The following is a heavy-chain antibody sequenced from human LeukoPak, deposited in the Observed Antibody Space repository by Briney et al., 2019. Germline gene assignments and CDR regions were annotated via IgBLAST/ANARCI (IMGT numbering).Heavy chain of an antibody. CDR3: AKARIPYYSSAGYFDY. CDR2: IRYDGSNK. J-gene: IGHJ4*02. V-gene: IGHV3-30*02. Sequence: PGGSLRLSCAASGFTFSSYGMHWVRQAPGKGLEWVAFIRYDGSNKYYADPVKGRFTISRDNSKNTLYLQMNSLRAEDTALYYCAKARIPYYSSAGYFDYWGQGTLVTVSS. D-gene: IGHD3-10*01. CDR1: GFTFSSYG.